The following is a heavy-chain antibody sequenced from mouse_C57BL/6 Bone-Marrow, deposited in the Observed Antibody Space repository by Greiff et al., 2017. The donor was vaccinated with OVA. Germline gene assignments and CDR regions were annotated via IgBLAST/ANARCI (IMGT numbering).Heavy chain of an antibody. J-gene: IGHJ2*01. Sequence: VQLQQSGPELVKPGASVKISCKASGYAFSSSWMNWVKQRPGKGLEWIGRIYPGDGDTNYNGKFKGKATLTADKSSSTAYMQLSSLTSEDSAVYFCARDTTVVADYWGQGTTLTVS. V-gene: IGHV1-82*01. CDR1: GYAFSSSW. D-gene: IGHD1-1*01. CDR3: ARDTTVVADY. CDR2: IYPGDGDT.